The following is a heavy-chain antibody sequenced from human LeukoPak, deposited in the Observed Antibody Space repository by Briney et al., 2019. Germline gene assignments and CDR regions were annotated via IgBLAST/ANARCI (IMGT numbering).Heavy chain of an antibody. V-gene: IGHV3-9*01. CDR3: AKDSNYDGSGSLWD. Sequence: PGGSLRLSCADSGFTFDDYAMHRVRQAPGKGLEWVSGISWNSGSIEYADSVKGRFTISRDNAKNSLYLQMNSLRPEDTALYYCAKDSNYDGSGSLWDWGQGTLVIVSS. J-gene: IGHJ4*02. CDR1: GFTFDDYA. CDR2: ISWNSGSI. D-gene: IGHD3-10*01.